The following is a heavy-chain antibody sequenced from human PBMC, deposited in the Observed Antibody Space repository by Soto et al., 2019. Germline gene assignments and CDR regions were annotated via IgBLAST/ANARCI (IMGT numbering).Heavy chain of an antibody. D-gene: IGHD5-12*01. J-gene: IGHJ4*02. Sequence: DSVKGRFTISRDNSKNTMYLQMNSLRPEDTAVYYCAREGNGYKYYFDYWVQGTLVTVSS. CDR3: AREGNGYKYYFDY. V-gene: IGHV3-30*01.